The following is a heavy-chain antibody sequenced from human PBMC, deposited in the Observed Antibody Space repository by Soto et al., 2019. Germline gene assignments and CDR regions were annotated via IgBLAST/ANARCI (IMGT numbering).Heavy chain of an antibody. CDR3: AKSSLSLIRYFDWLLPAFDY. Sequence: PGGSLRLSCAASGFTFDDYAMHWVRQAPGKGLEWVSGISWNSGSIGYADSVKGRFTISRDNAKNSLYLQMNSLRAEDTALYYCAKSSLSLIRYFDWLLPAFDYWGQGTLVTVSS. V-gene: IGHV3-9*01. D-gene: IGHD3-9*01. CDR2: ISWNSGSI. CDR1: GFTFDDYA. J-gene: IGHJ4*02.